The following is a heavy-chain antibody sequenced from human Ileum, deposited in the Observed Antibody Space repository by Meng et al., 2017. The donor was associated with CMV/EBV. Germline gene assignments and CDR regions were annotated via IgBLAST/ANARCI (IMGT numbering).Heavy chain of an antibody. D-gene: IGHD4-11*01. Sequence: SLATISNHCLWRWVRQAPGRGLGLIGEIFHSGCTHYIPSRVSRVAKTIDKSKNQFSLRVTSVNTADTDVYYCARQGNNNNYWFDFWGHGTLVTVSS. J-gene: IGHJ5*01. CDR2: IFHSGCT. CDR3: ARQGNNNNYWFDF. V-gene: IGHV4-4*02. CDR1: LATISNHCL.